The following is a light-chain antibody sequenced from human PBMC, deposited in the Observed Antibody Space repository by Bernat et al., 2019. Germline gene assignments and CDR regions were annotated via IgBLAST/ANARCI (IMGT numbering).Light chain of an antibody. CDR3: SSYTGSSTPYV. CDR2: DVS. Sequence: QSALTQPASVSGSPGQSITISCTGTSSDVGGYNYVSWYQQHPGKAPKLMIYDVSNRPSGVSNRFSGSKSGNTASLTISGLQAEDEADYYCSSYTGSSTPYVCGTGTKVTVL. J-gene: IGLJ1*01. CDR1: SSDVGGYNY. V-gene: IGLV2-14*03.